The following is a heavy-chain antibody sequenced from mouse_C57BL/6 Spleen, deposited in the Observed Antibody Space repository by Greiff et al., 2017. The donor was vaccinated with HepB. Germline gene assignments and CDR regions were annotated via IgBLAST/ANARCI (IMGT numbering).Heavy chain of an antibody. Sequence: QVQLKESGAELVKPGASVKMSCKASGYTFTSYWITWVKQRPGQGLEWIGDIYPGSGSTNYNEKFKSKATLTVDTSSSTAYMQLSSLTSEDSAVYYCARSGLRPDAMDYWGQGTSVTVSS. CDR3: ARSGLRPDAMDY. V-gene: IGHV1-55*01. CDR2: IYPGSGST. CDR1: GYTFTSYW. J-gene: IGHJ4*01. D-gene: IGHD1-2*01.